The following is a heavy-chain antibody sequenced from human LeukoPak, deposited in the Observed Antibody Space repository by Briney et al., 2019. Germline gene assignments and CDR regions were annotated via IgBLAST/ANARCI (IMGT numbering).Heavy chain of an antibody. Sequence: GRSLRLSCAAFGFTFSSYSMNWVRQAPGKGLEWVSSISSSSSYIYYADSVKGRFTISRDNAKNSLYLQMNSLRAEDTAVYYCARIVRWALYYFDYWGQGTLVTVSS. CDR3: ARIVRWALYYFDY. CDR2: ISSSSSYI. V-gene: IGHV3-21*01. J-gene: IGHJ4*02. CDR1: GFTFSSYS. D-gene: IGHD4-23*01.